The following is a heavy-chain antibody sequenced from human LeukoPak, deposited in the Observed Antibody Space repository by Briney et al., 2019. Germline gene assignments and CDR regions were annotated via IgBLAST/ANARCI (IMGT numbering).Heavy chain of an antibody. V-gene: IGHV4-30-2*01. J-gene: IGHJ3*02. CDR2: IYHSGST. Sequence: PSQTLSLTCAVSGGSISSGGYSWSWIRQPPGKGLEWIGHIYHSGSTYYNPSLKSRVTISVDRSKNQFSLKLSSVTAADTAVYYCARAPTMLDAFDIWGQGTMVTVSS. CDR1: GGSISSGGYS. D-gene: IGHD3-10*01. CDR3: ARAPTMLDAFDI.